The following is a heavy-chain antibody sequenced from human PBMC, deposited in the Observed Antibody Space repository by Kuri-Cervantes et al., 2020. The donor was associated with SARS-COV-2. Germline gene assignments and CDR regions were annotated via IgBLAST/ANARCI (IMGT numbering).Heavy chain of an antibody. J-gene: IGHJ4*02. Sequence: GESLKISCAASEFTFSNYAMSWVRQAPGKGLEWVSAISGSGGSTYYADSVKGRFTISRDNSKNTLYLQMNSLRAEDTAVYYCAKPGITIFVVVQRDPYFDYWGQGTLVTVSS. CDR1: EFTFSNYA. D-gene: IGHD3-3*01. CDR3: AKPGITIFVVVQRDPYFDY. V-gene: IGHV3-23*01. CDR2: ISGSGGST.